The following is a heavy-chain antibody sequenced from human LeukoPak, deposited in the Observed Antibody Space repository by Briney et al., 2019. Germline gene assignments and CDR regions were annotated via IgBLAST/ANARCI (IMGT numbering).Heavy chain of an antibody. CDR3: ARSIQLWSPVDC. D-gene: IGHD5-18*01. V-gene: IGHV3-53*01. Sequence: GGSLRLSCAASGFTVSSNYMSWVRQAPGKGLEWVSVIYSGGSTYYADSVKGRFTISRDNSKNTLYLQMNSLRAEDTAVYYCARSIQLWSPVDCWGQGTLVTVSS. CDR2: IYSGGST. J-gene: IGHJ4*02. CDR1: GFTVSSNY.